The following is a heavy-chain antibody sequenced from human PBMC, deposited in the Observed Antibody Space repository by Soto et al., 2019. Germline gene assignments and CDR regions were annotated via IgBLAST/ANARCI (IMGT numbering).Heavy chain of an antibody. CDR1: GGSLSNYY. V-gene: IGHV4-34*01. J-gene: IGHJ4*02. CDR2: IHHTGRT. D-gene: IGHD4-4*01. CDR3: ARGEAYSNSQAR. Sequence: QVQLQQWGAGLLKPSETLSLACAVSGGSLSNYYWSWIRQPPGKGLEWVGEIHHTGRTNYNPSLESRVTMSLDTANPSKYQLSLRLTSVTAADTAVYYCARGEAYSNSQARWGQGTLVTVSS.